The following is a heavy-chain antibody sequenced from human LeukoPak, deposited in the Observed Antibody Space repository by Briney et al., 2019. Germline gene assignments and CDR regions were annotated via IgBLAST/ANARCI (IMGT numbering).Heavy chain of an antibody. CDR1: GYTFTGYY. D-gene: IGHD3-3*01. J-gene: IGHJ4*02. CDR2: INPNSGGT. CDR3: ARSPVLRFLEWLFDY. Sequence: GASVKVSCKASGYTFTGYYMHWVRQAPGRGLEWMGWINPNSGGTNYAQKFQGRVTMTRDTSISTAYMELSRLRSDDTAVYYCARSPVLRFLEWLFDYWGQGTLVTVSS. V-gene: IGHV1-2*02.